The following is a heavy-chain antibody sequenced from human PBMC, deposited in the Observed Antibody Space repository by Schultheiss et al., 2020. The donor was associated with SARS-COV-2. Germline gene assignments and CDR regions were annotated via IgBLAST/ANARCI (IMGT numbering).Heavy chain of an antibody. Sequence: SETLSLTCTVSGGSISSSSYYWGWIRQPPGKGLEWIGSIYYSGSTYYNPSLKSRVTISLDTSKNQFSLKVTSLTAADTAMYYCARRGFAWFFDLWGRGTLVTVSS. CDR3: ARRGFAWFFDL. CDR1: GGSISSSSYY. CDR2: IYYSGST. J-gene: IGHJ2*01. V-gene: IGHV4-39*07.